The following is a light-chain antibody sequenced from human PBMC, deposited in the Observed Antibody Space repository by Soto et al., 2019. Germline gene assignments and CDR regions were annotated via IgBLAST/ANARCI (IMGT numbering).Light chain of an antibody. CDR1: QSISSW. Sequence: DIPMTQSPSTLSASVGDRVTITCRASQSISSWLAWYQQKPGKAPKLLIYKASSLESGVPSRFSGSGSGTEFTLTISSLLPDDFATYYCQQYNSYSSWTFGQGTKVEIK. V-gene: IGKV1-5*03. CDR2: KAS. J-gene: IGKJ1*01. CDR3: QQYNSYSSWT.